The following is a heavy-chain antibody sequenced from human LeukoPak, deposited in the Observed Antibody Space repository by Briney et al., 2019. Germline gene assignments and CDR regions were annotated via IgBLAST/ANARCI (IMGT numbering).Heavy chain of an antibody. CDR3: ARTGVSSGSTHFDY. J-gene: IGHJ4*02. CDR1: GFTFSSYA. V-gene: IGHV3-30*01. Sequence: GGSLRLSCAASGFTFSSYAMHWVRQAPGKGLEWVAVISYDGSNKYYADSVKGRFTISRDNSKNTLYLQMNSLRAEDTAVYYCARTGVSSGSTHFDYWGQGTPVTVSA. CDR2: ISYDGSNK. D-gene: IGHD6-19*01.